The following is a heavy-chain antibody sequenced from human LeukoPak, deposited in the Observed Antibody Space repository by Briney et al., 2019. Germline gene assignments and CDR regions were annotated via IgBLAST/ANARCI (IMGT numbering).Heavy chain of an antibody. CDR3: ARDRDSSGYYDAFDI. V-gene: IGHV4-59*01. D-gene: IGHD3-22*01. J-gene: IGHJ3*02. CDR2: IYYSGST. Sequence: TSETLSLTCTVSGGSISSYHWSWIRQPPGKGLEWIGYIYYSGSTNYNPSLKSRVTISVDTSKNQFSLKLSSVTAADKAVYYCARDRDSSGYYDAFDIWGQGTMVTVSS. CDR1: GGSISSYH.